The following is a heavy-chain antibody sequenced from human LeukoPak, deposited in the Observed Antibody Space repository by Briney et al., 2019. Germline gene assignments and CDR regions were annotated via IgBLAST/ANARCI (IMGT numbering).Heavy chain of an antibody. V-gene: IGHV4-34*01. CDR3: ARGSYCGGDCYPRPFDC. CDR2: INHSGST. J-gene: IGHJ4*02. CDR1: GGSFSGYY. D-gene: IGHD2-21*02. Sequence: SETLSLTCAVYGGSFSGYYWSWIRQPPGKGLEWIGEINHSGSTNYNPSLKSRVTISVDTSKNQFSLKLSSVTAADTAVYYCARGSYCGGDCYPRPFDCWGQGTLVTVSS.